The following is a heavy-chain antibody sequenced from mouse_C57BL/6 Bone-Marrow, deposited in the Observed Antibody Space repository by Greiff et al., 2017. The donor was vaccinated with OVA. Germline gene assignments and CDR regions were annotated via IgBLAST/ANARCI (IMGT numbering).Heavy chain of an antibody. CDR2: ISDGGSYT. J-gene: IGHJ2*01. CDR1: GFTFSSYA. V-gene: IGHV5-4*03. CDR3: ARAGYSNYDD. Sequence: DVKLVESGGGLVKPGGSLKLSCAASGFTFSSYAMSWVRQTPEKRLEWVATISDGGSYTYYPDNVKGRFTISRDNAKNNLYLQMSHLKSEDTAMYYCARAGYSNYDDWGQGTTLTVSS. D-gene: IGHD2-5*01.